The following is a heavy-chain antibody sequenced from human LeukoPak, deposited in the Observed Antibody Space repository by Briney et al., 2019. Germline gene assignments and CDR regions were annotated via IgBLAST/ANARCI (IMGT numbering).Heavy chain of an antibody. Sequence: SVKVSCKASGGTFSSYAISWVRQAPGQGLEWMGGIIPIFGTANYAQKFQGGVTITADESTSTAYMELSSLRSEDTAVYYCARDFVVVPAAIVNWFDPWGQGTLVTVSS. CDR1: GGTFSSYA. CDR3: ARDFVVVPAAIVNWFDP. D-gene: IGHD2-2*01. V-gene: IGHV1-69*13. CDR2: IIPIFGTA. J-gene: IGHJ5*02.